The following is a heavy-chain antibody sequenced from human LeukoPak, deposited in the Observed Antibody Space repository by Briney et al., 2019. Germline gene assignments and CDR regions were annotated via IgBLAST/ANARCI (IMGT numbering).Heavy chain of an antibody. J-gene: IGHJ6*02. V-gene: IGHV3-21*01. Sequence: GGSLRLSCAASGFTFSSYGMHWVRQAPGKGLEWVSSISSSSSYIYYADSVKGRFTISRDNAKNSLYLQMNSLRAEDTALYYCASWDGYYYGMDVWGQGTTVTVSS. CDR2: ISSSSSYI. CDR3: ASWDGYYYGMDV. D-gene: IGHD1-26*01. CDR1: GFTFSSYG.